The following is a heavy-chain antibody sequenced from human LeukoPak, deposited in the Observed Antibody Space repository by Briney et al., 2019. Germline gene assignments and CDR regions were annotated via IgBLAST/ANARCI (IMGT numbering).Heavy chain of an antibody. CDR3: ARVELWFDGNWFDP. Sequence: SETLSLTCAVSGYSISSGYYWGWIRQPPGQVLKWIGSIYRSGSTYYNPSLKSRVTISVDTSKNQFSLKLSSVTAADTAVYYCARVELWFDGNWFDPWGQGTLVTVSS. V-gene: IGHV4-38-2*01. CDR2: IYRSGST. J-gene: IGHJ5*02. D-gene: IGHD3-10*01. CDR1: GYSISSGYY.